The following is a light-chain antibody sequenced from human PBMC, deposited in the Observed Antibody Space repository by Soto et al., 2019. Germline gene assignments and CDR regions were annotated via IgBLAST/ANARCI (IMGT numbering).Light chain of an antibody. J-gene: IGKJ5*01. CDR1: QSVSSN. Sequence: EIVLTQSPGTLSLSPGDRATLSCRASQSVSSNLAWYQQKPGQAPRLLIYGASTRTTGIPDRFSGSGSGTDFTLTIGRLEPGDFAVYYCLHYGGSPLTFGQGTRLEIK. CDR3: LHYGGSPLT. V-gene: IGKV3-20*01. CDR2: GAS.